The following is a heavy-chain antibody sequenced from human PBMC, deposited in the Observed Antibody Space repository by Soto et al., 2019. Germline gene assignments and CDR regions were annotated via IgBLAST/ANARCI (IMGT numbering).Heavy chain of an antibody. J-gene: IGHJ6*02. V-gene: IGHV1-69*12. CDR2: IVTIFGTT. CDR3: ARVEAVAGLYNYHGLDV. CDR1: GGTFSNYA. D-gene: IGHD6-19*01. Sequence: VQLVQSGAEVKKPGSSVKVSCKVSGGTFSNYAIDWVRLAPGHGLEWMGGIVTIFGTTYYTQKFQGRATIIADDSTTTAYLEMSSLRSEDTAIYYCARVEAVAGLYNYHGLDVWGQGTAVTVSS.